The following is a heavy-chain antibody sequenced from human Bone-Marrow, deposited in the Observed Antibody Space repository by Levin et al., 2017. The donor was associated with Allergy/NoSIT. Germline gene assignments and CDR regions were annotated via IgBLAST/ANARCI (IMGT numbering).Heavy chain of an antibody. CDR2: IKSDGSAT. D-gene: IGHD2-8*01. J-gene: IGHJ4*02. V-gene: IGHV3-74*01. CDR3: ARDEGVPLVRGYDC. CDR1: GFTFRSYW. Sequence: SCAASGFTFRSYWMHWVRQVPGKGLVWVSSIKSDGSATYYAASVKGRFTISRDNAKNTLRLQMNSLTAEDTGLYYCARDEGVPLVRGYDCWGQGTLVTVSS.